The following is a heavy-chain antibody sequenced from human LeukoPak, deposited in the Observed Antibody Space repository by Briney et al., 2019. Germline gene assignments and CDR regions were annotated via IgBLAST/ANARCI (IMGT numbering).Heavy chain of an antibody. V-gene: IGHV3-30*02. Sequence: GGSLRLSCAASGFTFRSYGMHWVRQAPGKGLEWVAFIQYDGSNKYYADSVKGRSTISRDNPNNTLYLPMNRLRAEDTAVYYCAKDRQLVWFGEVDFWGQGTLVTVSS. CDR2: IQYDGSNK. D-gene: IGHD3-10*01. CDR1: GFTFRSYG. CDR3: AKDRQLVWFGEVDF. J-gene: IGHJ4*02.